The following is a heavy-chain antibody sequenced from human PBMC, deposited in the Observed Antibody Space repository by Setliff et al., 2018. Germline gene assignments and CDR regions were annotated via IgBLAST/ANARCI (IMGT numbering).Heavy chain of an antibody. CDR2: VYDSGTT. D-gene: IGHD2-2*01. CDR1: GGSISSISYY. CDR3: ASCRYQVPYDS. Sequence: SETLSLTCTVPGGSISSISYYWGWIRQPPGKGLEWIGPVYDSGTTYYNPSLKRRVTIFVNTSKNQFSLNLNYVTAADTGVYYCASCRYQVPYDSWGQGSLVTVSS. J-gene: IGHJ4*02. V-gene: IGHV4-39*01.